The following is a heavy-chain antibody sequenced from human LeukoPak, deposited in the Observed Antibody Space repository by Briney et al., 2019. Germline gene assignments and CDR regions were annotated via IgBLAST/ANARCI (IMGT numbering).Heavy chain of an antibody. CDR3: AKGRITIFGVVIRLPLSSFDI. CDR1: GGSFSGYY. Sequence: SETLSPTCAVYGGSFSGYYWSWIRQPPGKGLEWIGEINHSGSTNYNPSLKSRVTISVDTSKNQFSLKLSSVTAADTAVYYCAKGRITIFGVVIRLPLSSFDIWGQGTMVTVSS. J-gene: IGHJ3*02. CDR2: INHSGST. D-gene: IGHD3-3*01. V-gene: IGHV4-34*01.